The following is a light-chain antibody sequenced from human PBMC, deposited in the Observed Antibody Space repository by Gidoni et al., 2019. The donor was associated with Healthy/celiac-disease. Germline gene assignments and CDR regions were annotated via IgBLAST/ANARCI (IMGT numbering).Light chain of an antibody. J-gene: IGKJ1*01. Sequence: QMTQSPSTLSASLGDRVTITCRSSHSISSWLAWYQQKPGKAPKILIYDASSLESGFPSRFSGSGSGTEFTLTISSLXPDDFATYYCQQXXSYSXXTFXQGTKVEIK. CDR3: QQXXSYSXXT. CDR2: DAS. V-gene: IGKV1-5*01. CDR1: HSISSW.